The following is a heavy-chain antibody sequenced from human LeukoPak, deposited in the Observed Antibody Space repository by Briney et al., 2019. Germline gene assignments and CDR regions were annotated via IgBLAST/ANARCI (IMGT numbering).Heavy chain of an antibody. Sequence: ASVKVSYKASGYTFTVYYMHWVRQAPGQGLEWMGWINPNSGGTNYAQKFQGRVTMTRDTSISTAYMELSRLRSDDTAAYYCATLEGIVVVPAAPNDANWFDPWGQGTLVTVSS. CDR1: GYTFTVYY. CDR3: ATLEGIVVVPAAPNDANWFDP. J-gene: IGHJ5*02. CDR2: INPNSGGT. D-gene: IGHD2-2*01. V-gene: IGHV1-2*02.